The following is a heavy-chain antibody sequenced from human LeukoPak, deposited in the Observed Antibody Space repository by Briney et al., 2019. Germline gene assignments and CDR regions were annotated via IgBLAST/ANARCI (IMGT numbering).Heavy chain of an antibody. J-gene: IGHJ3*02. CDR2: IYYSGST. CDR3: ARDTTYSEGFDI. V-gene: IGHV4-31*03. D-gene: IGHD1-14*01. Sequence: SETLSLTCTVSGGSISSGGYYWSWIRQHPGKGLEWIGYIYYSGSTYYNPSLKSRVTISVDTSKNQFSLKLSSVIAADTAVYYCARDTTYSEGFDIWGQGTMVTVSS. CDR1: GGSISSGGYY.